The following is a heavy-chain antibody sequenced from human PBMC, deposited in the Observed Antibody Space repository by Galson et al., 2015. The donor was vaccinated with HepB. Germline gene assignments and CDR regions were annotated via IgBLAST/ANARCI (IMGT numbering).Heavy chain of an antibody. CDR1: GFTVSSNY. CDR3: ARVGIAAAGSDY. Sequence: SLRLSCAASGFTVSSNYMSWVRQAPGKGLEWVSVIYSGGSTYYADSVKGRFTISRDNSKNTLYLQMNSLRAEDTAVYYCARVGIAAAGSDYWGQGTLVTVSS. V-gene: IGHV3-66*01. D-gene: IGHD6-13*01. CDR2: IYSGGST. J-gene: IGHJ4*02.